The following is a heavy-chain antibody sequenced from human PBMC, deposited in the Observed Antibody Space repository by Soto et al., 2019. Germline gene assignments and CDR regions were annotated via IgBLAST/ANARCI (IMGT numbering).Heavy chain of an antibody. CDR3: AREWYSSGWNFDY. CDR1: GGSISSGGYY. CDR2: IYYSGST. J-gene: IGHJ4*02. V-gene: IGHV4-31*03. Sequence: SNTMSLTCTVSGGSISSGGYYCSWIRQHPGKGLEWIGYIYYSGSTNYNPSLKSRVTISVDTSKNQFSLKLSSVTAADTAVYYCAREWYSSGWNFDYWGQGTLVTVSS. D-gene: IGHD6-19*01.